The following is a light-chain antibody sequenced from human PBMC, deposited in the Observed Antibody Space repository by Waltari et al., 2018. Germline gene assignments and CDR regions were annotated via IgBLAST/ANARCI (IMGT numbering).Light chain of an antibody. J-gene: IGKJ1*01. CDR3: VQALQLPET. CDR1: QSLLHSSGYHY. V-gene: IGKV2-28*01. CDR2: LGS. Sequence: DIVMTQSPLSLPVTPGEPASISCRSSQSLLHSSGYHYLDWDLQKPGQSPQLLIYLGSNRASGVPDRFSGRGSGTDFTLKISRVEAEDVGVYYCVQALQLPETFGQGTKVEIK.